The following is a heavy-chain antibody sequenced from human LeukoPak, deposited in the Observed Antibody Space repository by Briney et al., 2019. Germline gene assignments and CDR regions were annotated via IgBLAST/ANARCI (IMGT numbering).Heavy chain of an antibody. D-gene: IGHD3-22*01. V-gene: IGHV3-21*01. CDR2: ISSSSSYI. CDR3: ARGLYRLYDMDY. CDR1: GFTFTNYA. Sequence: TGRSLRLSCAASGFTFTNYALHWVRQAPGKGLEWVSSISSSSSYIYYADSVKGRFTISRDNAKNSLYLQMNSLRAEDTAVYYCARGLYRLYDMDYWGQGTLVTVSS. J-gene: IGHJ4*01.